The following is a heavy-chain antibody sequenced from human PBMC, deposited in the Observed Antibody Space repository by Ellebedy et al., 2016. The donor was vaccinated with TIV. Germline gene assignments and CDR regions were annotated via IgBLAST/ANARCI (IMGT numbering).Heavy chain of an antibody. Sequence: AASVKVSCKASGYTFTSYDINWVRQATGQGLEWMGWMNPNSGNTNYAQKLQGRVTMTTDTSTSTAYMELRSLRSEDTAVYSCAAGLKWELLPRGDYWGQGTLVTVSS. CDR2: MNPNSGNT. J-gene: IGHJ4*02. D-gene: IGHD1-26*01. CDR3: AAGLKWELLPRGDY. CDR1: GYTFTSYD. V-gene: IGHV1-8*01.